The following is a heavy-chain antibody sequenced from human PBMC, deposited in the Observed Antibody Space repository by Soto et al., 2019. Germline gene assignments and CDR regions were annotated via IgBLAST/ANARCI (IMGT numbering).Heavy chain of an antibody. D-gene: IGHD2-2*01. Sequence: GESLKISCKGSGYSFTSYWIGWVRQMPGKGLEWMGIIYPGDSDTRYSPSFQGQVTISADKSISTAYLQWSSLKASDTAMYYCARSADIVVVPAAIPLLSYYGMDVWGQGTTVTVSS. CDR3: ARSADIVVVPAAIPLLSYYGMDV. J-gene: IGHJ6*02. V-gene: IGHV5-51*01. CDR1: GYSFTSYW. CDR2: IYPGDSDT.